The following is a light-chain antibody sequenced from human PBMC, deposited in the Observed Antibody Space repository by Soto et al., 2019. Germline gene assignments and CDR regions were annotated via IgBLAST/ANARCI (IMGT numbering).Light chain of an antibody. J-gene: IGKJ5*01. CDR3: QQYNNWFSIT. Sequence: EIVMTQSPATLSVSPGERATLSCRASQSVSSNLAWYQQKPGQAPRLLIYGASTRATGIPARFSGSGSGTDFTLTISSLEPEDFAVYYCQQYNNWFSITFGQGTRLEIK. CDR1: QSVSSN. V-gene: IGKV3-15*01. CDR2: GAS.